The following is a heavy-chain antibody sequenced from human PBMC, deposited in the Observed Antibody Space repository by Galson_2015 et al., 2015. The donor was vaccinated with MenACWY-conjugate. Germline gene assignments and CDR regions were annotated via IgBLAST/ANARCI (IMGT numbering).Heavy chain of an antibody. CDR2: IYSGGST. D-gene: IGHD2-2*02. J-gene: IGHJ6*02. Sequence: SLRLSCAASGFTVSSNYMSWVRQAPGKGLEWVSVIYSGGSTYYADSVKGRFTISRDNSKNTLYLQMNSLRAEDTAVYYCAKTLGYCSSTSCYKDPPYYYYYGMDVWGQGTTVTVSS. V-gene: IGHV3-53*01. CDR3: AKTLGYCSSTSCYKDPPYYYYYGMDV. CDR1: GFTVSSNY.